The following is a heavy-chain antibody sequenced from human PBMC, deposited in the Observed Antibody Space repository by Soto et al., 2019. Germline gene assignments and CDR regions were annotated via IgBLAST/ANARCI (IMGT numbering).Heavy chain of an antibody. D-gene: IGHD3-3*01. J-gene: IGHJ6*02. Sequence: QVQLVQSGAEVKKPGASVKVSCVSFGYAFRSYVIHWVRQAPGRGLEWMGCIHPGTRDIRYSQRFQGRITITRDTSADTTYMELSGLTSEETAVYYCARDSARASGGYRFFLDYVMDVWGQGTTVTVSS. V-gene: IGHV1-3*01. CDR2: IHPGTRDI. CDR3: ARDSARASGGYRFFLDYVMDV. CDR1: GYAFRSYV.